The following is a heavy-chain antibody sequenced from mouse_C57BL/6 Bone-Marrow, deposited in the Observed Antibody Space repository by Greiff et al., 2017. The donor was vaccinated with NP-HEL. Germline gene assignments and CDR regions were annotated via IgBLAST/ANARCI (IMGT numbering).Heavy chain of an antibody. CDR3: ARRIITTARAGRYFDV. CDR2: IDPSDSYT. V-gene: IGHV1-69*01. J-gene: IGHJ1*03. D-gene: IGHD1-1*01. Sequence: QVQLKQSGAELVMPGASVKLSCKASGYTFTSYWMHWVKQRPGQGLEWIGEIDPSDSYTNYNQKFKGKSTLTVDKSSSTAYMQLSSLTSEDSAVYYCARRIITTARAGRYFDVWGTGTTVTVSS. CDR1: GYTFTSYW.